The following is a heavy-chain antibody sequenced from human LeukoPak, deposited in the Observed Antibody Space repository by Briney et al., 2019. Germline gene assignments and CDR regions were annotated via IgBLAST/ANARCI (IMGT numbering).Heavy chain of an antibody. Sequence: GGSLRLSCAASGFTFSTYAMSWVRQAPGKGLEWVSGISGSGGSTYYADSVKGRFTISRDNSKNTLYLQMNSLRVEDTAVYYCAKKYYYDSCGYYFQHWGQGTLVTVSS. CDR2: ISGSGGST. D-gene: IGHD3-22*01. CDR1: GFTFSTYA. CDR3: AKKYYYDSCGYYFQH. V-gene: IGHV3-23*01. J-gene: IGHJ1*01.